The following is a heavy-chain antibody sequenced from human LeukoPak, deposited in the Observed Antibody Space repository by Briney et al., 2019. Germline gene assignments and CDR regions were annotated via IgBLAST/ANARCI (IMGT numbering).Heavy chain of an antibody. CDR1: GGSFSGYY. CDR2: INHSGST. J-gene: IGHJ4*02. CDR3: ARAGIAAARDY. D-gene: IGHD6-13*01. V-gene: IGHV4-34*01. Sequence: PSETLSLTCAVYGGSFSGYYWSWIRQPPGKGLEWIGEINHSGSTNYNPSLKSRVTISVDTSKNQFSLKLSSVTAADTAVHYCARAGIAAARDYWGQGTLVTVSS.